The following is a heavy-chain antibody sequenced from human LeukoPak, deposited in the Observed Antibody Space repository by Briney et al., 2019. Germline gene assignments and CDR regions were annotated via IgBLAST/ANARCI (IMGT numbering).Heavy chain of an antibody. CDR2: ISAYNGNT. CDR1: GYTFTSYG. J-gene: IGHJ4*02. Sequence: APVKVSCKASGYTFTSYGISWVRQAPGQGLEWMGWISAYNGNTNYAQKLQGRVTMTTDTSTSTAYMELRSPRSDDMAVYYCARCPDPYGSGSYYSDYWGQGTLVTVSS. V-gene: IGHV1-18*03. D-gene: IGHD3-10*01. CDR3: ARCPDPYGSGSYYSDY.